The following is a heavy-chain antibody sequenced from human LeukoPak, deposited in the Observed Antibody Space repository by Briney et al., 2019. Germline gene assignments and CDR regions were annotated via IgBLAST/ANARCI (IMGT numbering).Heavy chain of an antibody. Sequence: ASVKVSCKASGGTFSRYAISWVRQAPGQGLEWMGGIIPIFGTANYAQKFQGRVTITTDESTSTAYMELSSLRSEDTAVYYCARGPRGYYDSSGYYFDYWGQGTLVTVSS. CDR3: ARGPRGYYDSSGYYFDY. CDR1: GGTFSRYA. J-gene: IGHJ4*02. D-gene: IGHD3-22*01. V-gene: IGHV1-69*05. CDR2: IIPIFGTA.